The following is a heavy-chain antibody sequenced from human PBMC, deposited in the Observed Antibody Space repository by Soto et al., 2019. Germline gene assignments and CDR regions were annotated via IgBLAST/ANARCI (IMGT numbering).Heavy chain of an antibody. CDR2: MSHSGGT. J-gene: IGHJ3*01. CDR1: GGSVSSGSYY. CDR3: ARVERGTATTVVDASDF. Sequence: SEALSLTCAVYGGSVSSGSYYWSWIRQRPGKGLEWIGEMSHSGGTHFNPSLKSRVTISVDTSKNQFSLKMSFVTAADTALYYCARVERGTATTVVDASDFWGQGTLVTVSS. V-gene: IGHV4-61*01. D-gene: IGHD1-1*01.